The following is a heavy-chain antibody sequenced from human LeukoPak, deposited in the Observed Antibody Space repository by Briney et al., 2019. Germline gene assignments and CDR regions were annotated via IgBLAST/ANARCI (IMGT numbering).Heavy chain of an antibody. CDR3: ARRYFDY. Sequence: GGSLRLSCVASGFTFTDYFMSWVRQAPGKGLEWVASIKHNGGEKYYVDSVKGRFTISRDNAKNSLYLQMNSLSAEDTAVYYCARRYFDYWGQGTLVTVSS. CDR2: IKHNGGEK. V-gene: IGHV3-7*01. CDR1: GFTFTDYF. J-gene: IGHJ4*02. D-gene: IGHD2-15*01.